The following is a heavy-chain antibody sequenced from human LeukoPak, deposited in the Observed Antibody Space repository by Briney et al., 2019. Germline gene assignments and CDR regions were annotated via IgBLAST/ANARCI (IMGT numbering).Heavy chain of an antibody. D-gene: IGHD3-16*01. V-gene: IGHV3-7*01. Sequence: GGSLRLSCAASGFTFNGYWMSWVRQAPGKGLEWVANIKEDGSEKKYVDSVKGRFTVSRDNVKNALFMQMNSLKVEDTAVYYCVRDYVWESHRQFDYWGQGTMVTVSS. CDR2: IKEDGSEK. J-gene: IGHJ4*02. CDR1: GFTFNGYW. CDR3: VRDYVWESHRQFDY.